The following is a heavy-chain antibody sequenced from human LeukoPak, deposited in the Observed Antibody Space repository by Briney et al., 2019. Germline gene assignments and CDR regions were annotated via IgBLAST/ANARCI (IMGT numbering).Heavy chain of an antibody. V-gene: IGHV3-23*01. J-gene: IGHJ3*02. CDR1: GFTFSTYA. CDR3: AREADCSGGSCYRGAFDI. CDR2: LTGGGGT. Sequence: GGSLRLSCAASGFTFSTYAMSWVRQAPGKGLEWVSGLTGGGGTSYADSVKGRFTISRDNSKNTLSLQMNSLRAEDTAVYYCAREADCSGGSCYRGAFDIWGQGTMVTVSS. D-gene: IGHD2-15*01.